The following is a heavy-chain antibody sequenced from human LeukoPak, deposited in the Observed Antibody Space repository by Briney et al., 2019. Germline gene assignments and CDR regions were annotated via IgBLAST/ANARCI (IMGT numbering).Heavy chain of an antibody. J-gene: IGHJ4*02. V-gene: IGHV1-69*13. CDR1: GYTFTSYG. Sequence: ASVKVSCKASGYTFTSYGISWVRQAPGQGLEWMGGIIPIFGTANYAQKFQGRVTITADESTSTAYMELSSLRSEDTAVYYCARVPFYYDSSGPPDYWGQGTLVTVSS. D-gene: IGHD3-22*01. CDR2: IIPIFGTA. CDR3: ARVPFYYDSSGPPDY.